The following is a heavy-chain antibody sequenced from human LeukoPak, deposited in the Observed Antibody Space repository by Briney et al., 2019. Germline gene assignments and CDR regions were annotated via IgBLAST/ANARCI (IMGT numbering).Heavy chain of an antibody. Sequence: SQTLSLTCTVSGGSISSGGYYWSWIRQPPGKGLEWIGYIYHSGSTYYNPSLKSRVTISVDRSKNQFSLKLSSVTAADTAVYYCARARGITMVRGVISRWGQGTLVTVSS. CDR3: ARARGITMVRGVISR. CDR2: IYHSGST. V-gene: IGHV4-30-2*01. J-gene: IGHJ4*02. CDR1: GGSISSGGYY. D-gene: IGHD3-10*01.